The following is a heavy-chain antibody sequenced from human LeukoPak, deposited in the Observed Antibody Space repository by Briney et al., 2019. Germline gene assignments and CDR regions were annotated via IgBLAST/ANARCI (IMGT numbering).Heavy chain of an antibody. CDR3: ARSGSYEAPYDY. J-gene: IGHJ4*02. Sequence: ASVKVSCKTSGGTFRYYAIGWVRQAPEQGLQWMGTVIPGGSTSNYAQNFQGRVTLTRDTSTSTIYMELNSLRSEDTAVYYCARSGSYEAPYDYWGQGTLVTVSS. CDR1: GGTFRYYA. D-gene: IGHD1-26*01. V-gene: IGHV1-46*01. CDR2: VIPGGSTS.